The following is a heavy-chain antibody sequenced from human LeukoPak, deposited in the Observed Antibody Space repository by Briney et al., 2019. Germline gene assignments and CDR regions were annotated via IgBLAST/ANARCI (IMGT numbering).Heavy chain of an antibody. CDR1: GYSFSSCS. J-gene: IGHJ5*02. V-gene: IGHV1-18*01. CDR2: ISGYNGKT. CDR3: ARGLNWNYDSGLVGP. Sequence: ASVKVSCKASGYSFSSCSISWVRQSPGQGLEWMGWISGYNGKTNYAQKFQGRVALTTDTSTSTAYMELRSLRSDDTAIYYCARGLNWNYDSGLVGPWGEGTLVAVSS. D-gene: IGHD1-7*01.